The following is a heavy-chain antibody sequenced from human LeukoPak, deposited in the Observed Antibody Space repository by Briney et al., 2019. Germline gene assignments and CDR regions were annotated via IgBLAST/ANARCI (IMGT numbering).Heavy chain of an antibody. CDR3: ARISYYDFWSGYYYYYMDV. CDR2: IYYSGST. CDR1: GGSISSSSYY. D-gene: IGHD3-3*01. V-gene: IGHV4-39*01. Sequence: SETLSLTCTVSGGSISSSSYYWGWLRQPPGKGLVWIGSIYYSGSTYYNPSLNSRVTISVDTSKNQFSLKLSSVTAADTAVYYCARISYYDFWSGYYYYYMDVWGKGTTVTVSS. J-gene: IGHJ6*03.